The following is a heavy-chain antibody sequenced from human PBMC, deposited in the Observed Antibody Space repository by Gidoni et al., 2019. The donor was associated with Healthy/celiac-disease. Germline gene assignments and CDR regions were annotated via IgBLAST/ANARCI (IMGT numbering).Heavy chain of an antibody. CDR2: IKQDGSEK. CDR3: ARDPTRGYFDY. J-gene: IGHJ4*02. Sequence: EVQLVESGGGLVQPGGSLRLSCAASGFTFSSYWMSWVRQAPGKGLEWVANIKQDGSEKNYVVAVKGRFTISRDNAKNSLYLQMNSLRAEDTAVYYCARDPTRGYFDYWGQGTLVTVSS. CDR1: GFTFSSYW. V-gene: IGHV3-7*03. D-gene: IGHD3-10*01.